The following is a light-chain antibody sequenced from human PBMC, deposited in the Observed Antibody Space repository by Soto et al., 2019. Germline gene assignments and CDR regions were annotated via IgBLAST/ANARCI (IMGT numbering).Light chain of an antibody. CDR1: NSDIGGYNY. J-gene: IGLJ2*01. Sequence: QSALTQPASVSGSPGQSITISCTGTNSDIGGYNYVSWYQQHPGKAPKLMIYDVSNRPSGFSYRFSGSKSGNTASLTISGLQAEDDADYYCSSYTSRSALGVFGGGTKVTVL. CDR3: SSYTSRSALGV. CDR2: DVS. V-gene: IGLV2-14*03.